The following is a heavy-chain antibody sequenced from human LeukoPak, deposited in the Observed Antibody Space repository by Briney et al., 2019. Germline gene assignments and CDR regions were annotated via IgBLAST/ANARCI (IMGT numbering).Heavy chain of an antibody. CDR1: GFTFSSYG. CDR3: AKYHAASSGYYPWFDP. Sequence: GGSLRLSCAASGFTFSSYGMHWVRQAPGKGLEWVAFIRYDGSNKYYADSVKGRFTISRDNSKNTLYLQMNSLRAEDTAVYYCAKYHAASSGYYPWFDPWGQGTLVTVSS. V-gene: IGHV3-30*02. D-gene: IGHD3-22*01. J-gene: IGHJ5*02. CDR2: IRYDGSNK.